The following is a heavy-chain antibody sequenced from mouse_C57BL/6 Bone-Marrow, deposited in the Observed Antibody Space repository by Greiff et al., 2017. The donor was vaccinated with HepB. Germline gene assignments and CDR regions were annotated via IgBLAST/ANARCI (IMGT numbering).Heavy chain of an antibody. CDR3: ANYDWDDY. Sequence: LEESGAELARPGASVKMSCKASGYTFTSYTMHWVKQRPGQGLEWIGYINPSSGYTKYNQKFKDKATLTADKSSSTAYMQLSSLTSEDSAVYYCANYDWDDYWGQGTTLTVSS. CDR1: GYTFTSYT. D-gene: IGHD2-4*01. J-gene: IGHJ2*01. CDR2: INPSSGYT. V-gene: IGHV1-4*01.